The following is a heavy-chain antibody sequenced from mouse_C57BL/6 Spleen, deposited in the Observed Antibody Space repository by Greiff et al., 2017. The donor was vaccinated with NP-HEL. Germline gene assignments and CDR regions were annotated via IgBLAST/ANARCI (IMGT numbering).Heavy chain of an antibody. Sequence: EVMLVESGEGLVKPGGSLKLSCAASGFTFSSYAMSWVRQTPEKRLEWVAYISSGGDYIYYADTVKGRFTISRDNARNTLYLQMSSLKSEDTAMYYCTREGGWDWYFDGWGTGTTVTVSS. V-gene: IGHV5-9-1*02. CDR2: ISSGGDYI. CDR3: TREGGWDWYFDG. CDR1: GFTFSSYA. D-gene: IGHD3-3*01. J-gene: IGHJ1*03.